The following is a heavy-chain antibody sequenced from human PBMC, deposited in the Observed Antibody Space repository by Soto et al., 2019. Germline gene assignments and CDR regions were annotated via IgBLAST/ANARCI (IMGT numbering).Heavy chain of an antibody. J-gene: IGHJ4*02. CDR3: AHREGYGGVED. CDR2: IYGDDGT. V-gene: IGHV2-5*02. D-gene: IGHD5-12*01. Sequence: QITLKESGPTLVKPTQTLTLTCSFSGFSLSTSGMGVGWIRQPPGKALEWLALIYGDDGTRYSASLKSRLTITKDTYKSQVVLTRTNMDPVDTATYYCAHREGYGGVEDWGQGTLVTVSS. CDR1: GFSLSTSGMG.